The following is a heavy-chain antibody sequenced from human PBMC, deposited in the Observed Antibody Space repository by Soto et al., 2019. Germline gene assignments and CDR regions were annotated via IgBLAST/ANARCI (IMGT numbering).Heavy chain of an antibody. CDR2: ISAYNGNT. Sequence: QVQLVQSGAEVKKPGASVKVSCKASGYTFTSYGISSVRQAPGQGLEWMGWISAYNGNTNYAQKLQGRVTMTTDRSTSTAYMELRSLRSDDTAVYYCARTSYVRGSYQSDDAFDIWGQGTMVTVSS. CDR1: GYTFTSYG. CDR3: ARTSYVRGSYQSDDAFDI. J-gene: IGHJ3*02. V-gene: IGHV1-18*01. D-gene: IGHD3-16*02.